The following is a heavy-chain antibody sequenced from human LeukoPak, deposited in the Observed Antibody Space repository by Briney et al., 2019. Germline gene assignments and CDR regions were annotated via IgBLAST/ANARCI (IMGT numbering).Heavy chain of an antibody. CDR1: GFTVSSNY. V-gene: IGHV3-66*01. D-gene: IGHD2-21*02. Sequence: GGSLRLSCAASGFTVSSNYMSWVRQAPGKGLEWVSVIYSGGSTYYADSVKGRFTISRDNAKNSLYLQMNSLTAEDTAVYYCARAHVTGVDAFDIWGQGTMVTVSS. J-gene: IGHJ3*02. CDR3: ARAHVTGVDAFDI. CDR2: IYSGGST.